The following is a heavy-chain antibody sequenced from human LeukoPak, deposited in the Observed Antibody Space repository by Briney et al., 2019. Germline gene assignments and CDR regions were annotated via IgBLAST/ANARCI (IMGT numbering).Heavy chain of an antibody. V-gene: IGHV3-21*05. Sequence: GGSLRLSCAASGFTFSSYAMSWVRQAPGRGLEWVSYISSSSSYTNYADSVKGRFTISRDNAKNSLYLQMNSLRAEDTAVYYCARDSVVPAAEGNWFDPWGQGTLVTVSS. CDR2: ISSSSSYT. J-gene: IGHJ5*02. D-gene: IGHD2-2*01. CDR3: ARDSVVPAAEGNWFDP. CDR1: GFTFSSYA.